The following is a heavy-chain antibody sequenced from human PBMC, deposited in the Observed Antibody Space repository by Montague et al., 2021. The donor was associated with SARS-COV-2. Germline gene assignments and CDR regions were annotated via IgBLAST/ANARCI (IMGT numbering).Heavy chain of an antibody. CDR3: ARDMAAAGTGYYYYGMDV. J-gene: IGHJ6*02. V-gene: IGHV3-7*01. Sequence: SLRLYCAASGFTFSSYWMSWVRQAPGKGLEWVANIKQDGSEKYYVDSVKGRFTISRDNAKNSLYLQMNSLRAEDTAVYYCARDMAAAGTGYYYYGMDVWGQGTTVTVSS. D-gene: IGHD6-13*01. CDR2: IKQDGSEK. CDR1: GFTFSSYW.